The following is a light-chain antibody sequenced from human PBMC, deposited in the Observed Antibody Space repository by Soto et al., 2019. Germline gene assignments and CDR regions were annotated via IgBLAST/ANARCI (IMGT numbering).Light chain of an antibody. CDR3: TSSTTGSLYV. Sequence: QSALTQPASVSGSPGQSITISCTGTSSDVGGSAYVSWYQQFPGNVPRLLIYKVTNRPSGVSYRFSGSKSGNTAPLTISGLQAEDEADYFRTSSTTGSLYVFGTGTKVTVL. V-gene: IGLV2-14*01. J-gene: IGLJ1*01. CDR1: SSDVGGSAY. CDR2: KVT.